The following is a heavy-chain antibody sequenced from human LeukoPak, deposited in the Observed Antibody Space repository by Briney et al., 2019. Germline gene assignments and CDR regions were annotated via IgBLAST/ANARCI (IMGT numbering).Heavy chain of an antibody. D-gene: IGHD2-2*01. CDR1: GFTFGDYA. CDR3: AKDADIVVVPSLDY. J-gene: IGHJ4*02. Sequence: PGGSLRLSCTASGFTFGDYAMSWVRQAPGKGLEWVSAISGSGGSTYYADSVKGRFTISRDNSKNTLYLQMNSLRAEDTAVYYCAKDADIVVVPSLDYWGQGTLVTVSS. CDR2: ISGSGGST. V-gene: IGHV3-23*01.